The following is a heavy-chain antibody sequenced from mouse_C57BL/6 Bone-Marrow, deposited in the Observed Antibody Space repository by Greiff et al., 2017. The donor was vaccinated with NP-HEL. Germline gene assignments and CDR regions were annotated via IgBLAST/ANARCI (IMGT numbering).Heavy chain of an antibody. CDR1: GYTFTSYW. CDR2: INPSSGYT. V-gene: IGHV1-7*01. D-gene: IGHD2-1*01. CDR3: ARVRGKYYYAMDY. Sequence: VQLQQSGAELAKPGASVKLSCKASGYTFTSYWMHWVKQRPGQGLEWIGYINPSSGYTQYNQKFKDKATLTADKSSITAYMQLSSLTYEDSAVYYCARVRGKYYYAMDYWGQGTSVTVSS. J-gene: IGHJ4*01.